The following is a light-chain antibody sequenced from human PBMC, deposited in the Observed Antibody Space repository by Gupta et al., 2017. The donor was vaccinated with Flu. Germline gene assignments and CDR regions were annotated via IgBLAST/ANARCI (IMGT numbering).Light chain of an antibody. V-gene: IGLV2-14*01. CDR1: GRDIDGYDY. CDR2: EDS. J-gene: IGLJ3*02. CDR3: TSYKNGNNVVV. Sequence: QSALTQPASVSGPPGQSIAIACTATGRDIDGYDYVSWYQQHPGTAPNLMFVEDSRRPGGIADRFSGSRAGTTASPTTCGLPAEEEVYYYCTSYKNGNNVVVFGGGTKLTVL.